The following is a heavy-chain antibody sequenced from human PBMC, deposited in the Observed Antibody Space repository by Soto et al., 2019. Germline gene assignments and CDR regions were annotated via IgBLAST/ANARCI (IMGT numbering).Heavy chain of an antibody. D-gene: IGHD1-1*01. CDR3: AKFGMATTKRSPPYYIDY. J-gene: IGHJ4*02. Sequence: GWSLRLSCAASGFTFSSYEMNWVRQAPGKGLEWVSYISSSGSGGGTYYADSVKGRFTFSRDNSKNTLYLQMNSLGAEDTAVYYCAKFGMATTKRSPPYYIDYWGQGALVTVS. CDR2: ISSSGSGGGT. V-gene: IGHV3-23*01. CDR1: GFTFSSYE.